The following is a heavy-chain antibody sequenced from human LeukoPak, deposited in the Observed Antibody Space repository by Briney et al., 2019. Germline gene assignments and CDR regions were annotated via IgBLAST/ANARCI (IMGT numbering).Heavy chain of an antibody. CDR2: IKQDGSEK. CDR3: AIIPRAAAGPSARSPFHY. Sequence: GGSLRLSCTASGFTFSSYWMSWVRQAPGKGLEWVANIKQDGSEKDYVDSVKGRFTISRDNAQNSLYLQMHSLRAEDTAVYYCAIIPRAAAGPSARSPFHYWGQGTLVTVSS. J-gene: IGHJ4*02. D-gene: IGHD6-13*01. CDR1: GFTFSSYW. V-gene: IGHV3-7*01.